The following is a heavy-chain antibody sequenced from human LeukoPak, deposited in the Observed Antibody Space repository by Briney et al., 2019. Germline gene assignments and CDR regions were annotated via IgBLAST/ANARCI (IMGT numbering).Heavy chain of an antibody. D-gene: IGHD1-26*01. J-gene: IGHJ4*02. CDR3: AKAPTRYAAIDY. CDR1: GFTFADYA. Sequence: PGGSLRLSCAASGFTFADYAMTWVRQAPGKGLECVSIISGGGSNTYYAASVEGRFTISRDNSKNTLYLQMSSLRAEDTAVYYCAKAPTRYAAIDYWGQGTLVTVSS. V-gene: IGHV3-23*01. CDR2: ISGGGSNT.